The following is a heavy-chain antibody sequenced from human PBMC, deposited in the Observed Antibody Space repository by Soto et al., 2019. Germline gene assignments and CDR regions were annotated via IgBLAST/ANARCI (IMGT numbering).Heavy chain of an antibody. CDR3: ARQIAAAGTLYLDYYYYYGMDV. CDR2: IYPGDSDT. J-gene: IGHJ6*02. D-gene: IGHD6-13*01. V-gene: IGHV5-51*01. Sequence: PGESLKISCMGSGYKVSTWHNFTSYWIAWVRQMPGEGLEWMGIIYPGDSDTRYSPSFQGQVTISADKSISTAYLQWSSLKASDTAMYYCARQIAAAGTLYLDYYYYYGMDVWGQGTTVTVSS. CDR1: GYKVSTWHNFTSYW.